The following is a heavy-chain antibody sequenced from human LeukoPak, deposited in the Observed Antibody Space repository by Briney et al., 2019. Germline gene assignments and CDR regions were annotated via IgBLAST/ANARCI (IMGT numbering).Heavy chain of an antibody. J-gene: IGHJ4*02. V-gene: IGHV1-46*01. D-gene: IGHD6-13*01. CDR1: GYTFTGYY. CDR3: ARDPRAAAGTWGDY. Sequence: ASVKVSCKASGYTFTGYYMHWVRQAPGQGLEWMGWINPSGGSTSYAQKFQGRVTMTRDMSTSTVYMELSSLRSEDTAVYYCARDPRAAAGTWGDYWGQGTLVTVSS. CDR2: INPSGGST.